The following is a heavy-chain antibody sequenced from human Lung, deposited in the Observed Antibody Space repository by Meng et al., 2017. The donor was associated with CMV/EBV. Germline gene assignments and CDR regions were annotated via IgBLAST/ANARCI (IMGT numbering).Heavy chain of an antibody. CDR1: GGSISSSSYY. CDR2: IYYSGST. D-gene: IGHD3-16*02. J-gene: IGHJ4*02. CDR3: AREDYRSLYFDY. Sequence: SETLSLXCTVSGGSISSSSYYWGWIRQPPGKGLEWIGSIYYSGSTYYNPSLKSPVTISVDTSKNQFSLKLSSVTAADTAVYYCAREDYRSLYFDYWGQGTXVTVSS. V-gene: IGHV4-39*02.